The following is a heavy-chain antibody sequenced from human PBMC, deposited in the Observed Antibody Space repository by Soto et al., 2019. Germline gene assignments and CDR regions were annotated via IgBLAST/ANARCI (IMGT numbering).Heavy chain of an antibody. J-gene: IGHJ5*02. D-gene: IGHD6-13*01. CDR2: IYFSGST. Sequence: SETLSLTCTVSGGSISSGGYYWSWILQHPGKGLEWIVYIYFSGSTYYNPSLKSRITINPDTSKNQFSLQLNSVTPEDTAVYYCARGVIAAAGSWEGNWFDPWGQGTLVTVSS. V-gene: IGHV4-31*03. CDR1: GGSISSGGYY. CDR3: ARGVIAAAGSWEGNWFDP.